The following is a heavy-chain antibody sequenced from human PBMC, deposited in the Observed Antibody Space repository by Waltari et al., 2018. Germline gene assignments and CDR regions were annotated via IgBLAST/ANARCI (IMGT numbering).Heavy chain of an antibody. CDR2: INPNSGGT. Sequence: QVQLVQSGAEVKKPGASVKVSCKASGYTFTGSYMHWVRQAPGQGLEWMGWINPNSGGTNYAQKFQGWVTMTRDTSISTAYMELSRLRSEDTAVYYCATVVVVTAIPGVLYWGQGTLVTVSS. J-gene: IGHJ4*02. V-gene: IGHV1-2*04. CDR3: ATVVVVTAIPGVLY. CDR1: GYTFTGSY. D-gene: IGHD2-21*02.